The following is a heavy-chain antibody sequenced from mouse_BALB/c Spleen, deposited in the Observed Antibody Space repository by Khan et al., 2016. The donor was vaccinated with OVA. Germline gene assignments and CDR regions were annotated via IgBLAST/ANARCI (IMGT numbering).Heavy chain of an antibody. J-gene: IGHJ1*01. V-gene: IGHV2-9*02. Sequence: VQLQESGPGLVAPSQSLSITCTVSGFSLTSYGVHWVRQTPGKGLEWLGIIWAGGSTNYNSALMSRLSISKDNSKSQVFFKMHSLQTDDTAIYYCARNYDNFVEYFDVWGAGTTVTVSS. CDR3: ARNYDNFVEYFDV. CDR1: GFSLTSYG. CDR2: IWAGGST. D-gene: IGHD2-1*01.